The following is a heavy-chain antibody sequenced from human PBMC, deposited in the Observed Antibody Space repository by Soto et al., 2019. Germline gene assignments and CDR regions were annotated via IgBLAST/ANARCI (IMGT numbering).Heavy chain of an antibody. CDR3: AGAAAATPGWFDP. CDR2: IIPILGIA. CDR1: GGTFSSYT. Sequence: QVQLVQSGAEVKKPGSSVKVSCKASGGTFSSYTISWVRQAPGQGLEWMGRIIPILGIANYAQKCQGRVTITADNSTSTAYMERSSLGSEDTAVYYCAGAAAATPGWFDPWGQGTLVTVSS. J-gene: IGHJ5*02. V-gene: IGHV1-69*02. D-gene: IGHD6-13*01.